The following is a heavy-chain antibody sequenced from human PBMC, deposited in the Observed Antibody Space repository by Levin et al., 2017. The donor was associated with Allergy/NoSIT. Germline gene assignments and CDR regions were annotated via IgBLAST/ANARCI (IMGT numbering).Heavy chain of an antibody. CDR2: ISGSATDI. J-gene: IGHJ4*02. CDR3: AKGPPGVRLVDH. CDR1: GFPFGAYY. D-gene: IGHD3-3*01. Sequence: SGGSLRLSCAASGFPFGAYYMGWARQSPEKGLEWLSSISGSATDIYYAGAVKGRFTISRDNSRNTLYLQMSSLRAEDTAVYFCAKGPPGVRLVDHWGQGTLVTVSS. V-gene: IGHV3-23*01.